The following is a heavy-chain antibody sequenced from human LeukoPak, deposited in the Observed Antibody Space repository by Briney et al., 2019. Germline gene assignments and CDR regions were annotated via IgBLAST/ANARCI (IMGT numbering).Heavy chain of an antibody. CDR2: IYYSGST. CDR1: GGSISSYY. D-gene: IGHD5-18*01. CDR3: ARDREGSYGYYFDY. Sequence: SETLSLTCTVSGGSISSYYWSWIRQPPGKGLEWIGYIYYSGSTNYNPSLKSRVTISVDTSNNQFSLKLSSVTAADTAVYYCARDREGSYGYYFDYWGQGTLVTVSS. V-gene: IGHV4-59*01. J-gene: IGHJ4*02.